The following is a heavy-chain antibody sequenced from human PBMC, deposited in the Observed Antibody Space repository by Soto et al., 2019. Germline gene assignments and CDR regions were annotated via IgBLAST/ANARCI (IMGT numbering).Heavy chain of an antibody. CDR2: IYYSGST. J-gene: IGHJ4*02. Sequence: SETLSLTCTVSGGSISSGGYYWSWIRQHPGKGLEWIGYIYYSGSTYYNPSLKSRVTISVDTSKNQFSLKLSSVTAADTAVYYCARALRDGSSFGYWGQGTLVTVSS. V-gene: IGHV4-31*03. CDR3: ARALRDGSSFGY. CDR1: GGSISSGGYY. D-gene: IGHD1-26*01.